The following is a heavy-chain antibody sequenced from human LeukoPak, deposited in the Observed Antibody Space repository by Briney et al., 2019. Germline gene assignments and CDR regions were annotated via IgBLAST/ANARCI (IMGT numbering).Heavy chain of an antibody. V-gene: IGHV1-8*01. CDR1: GYTFTNYN. CDR2: MNPNSGNT. D-gene: IGHD2-15*01. CDR3: ARGAVVVVAATRGYYFDY. Sequence: ASVKVSCKASGYTFTNYNIDWVRQAPGQGLEWMGWMNPNSGNTGYAQKFQGRVTMARNTSISTAYMELSSLRSGDTAVYYCARGAVVVVAATRGYYFDYWGQGTLVTVSS. J-gene: IGHJ4*02.